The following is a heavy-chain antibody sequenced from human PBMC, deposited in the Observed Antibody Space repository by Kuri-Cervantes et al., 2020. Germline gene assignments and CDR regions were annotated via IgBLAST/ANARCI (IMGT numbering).Heavy chain of an antibody. J-gene: IGHJ4*02. D-gene: IGHD1-26*01. CDR1: GGSISSSNW. CDR2: IYHSGST. CDR3: TRVTPTYTGKYDFDY. Sequence: SETLSLTCAVSGGSISSSNWWSWVRQPPGKGLEWIGEIYHSGSTNYNPSLKSRVTISVDTSKNQFSLKLSSVTVADTAVYYCTRVTPTYTGKYDFDYWGQGTLVTVSS. V-gene: IGHV4-4*02.